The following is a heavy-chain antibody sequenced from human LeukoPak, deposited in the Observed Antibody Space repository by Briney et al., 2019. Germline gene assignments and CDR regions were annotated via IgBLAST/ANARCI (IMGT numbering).Heavy chain of an antibody. CDR1: GFTFDDYA. CDR2: ISWNSGSI. V-gene: IGHV3-9*01. D-gene: IGHD3-16*01. J-gene: IGHJ3*02. CDR3: AKDRQSRNNVWDPFDI. Sequence: GGSLRLSCAASGFTFDDYAMHWVRQAPGKGLEWVSGISWNSGSIGYADSVKGRFTISRDNAKNSLYLQMNSLRAEDTAAYYCAKDRQSRNNVWDPFDIWGQGTMVTVSS.